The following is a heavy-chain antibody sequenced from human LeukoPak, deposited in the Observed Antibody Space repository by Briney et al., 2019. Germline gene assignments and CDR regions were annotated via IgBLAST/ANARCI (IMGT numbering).Heavy chain of an antibody. CDR3: ARDSDYDIFTGYYPGGDYYGLDV. V-gene: IGHV3-23*01. CDR2: ISCSGGGT. CDR1: GFTFTNYA. D-gene: IGHD3-9*01. Sequence: GGSLRLSCAASGFTFTNYAMTWVRQAPGKGLEWVSAISCSGGGTYYADSVKGRFTISRDNSKKTLYLQMNSLRVEDTAVYYCARDSDYDIFTGYYPGGDYYGLDVWGQGTTVTVSS. J-gene: IGHJ6*02.